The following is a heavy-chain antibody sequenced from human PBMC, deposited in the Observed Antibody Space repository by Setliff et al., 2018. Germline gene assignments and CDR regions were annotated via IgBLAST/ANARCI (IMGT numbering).Heavy chain of an antibody. Sequence: ASVKVSCKASGYTFTSYYIHWVRQAPGQGLEWMGWINPNSGGTNYAQKFQGWVTMTRDTSISTAYMELSRLRSDDTAVYYCARRRYYYDSSGYRWGGFYFDYWGQGTLVTVSS. CDR2: INPNSGGT. D-gene: IGHD3-22*01. CDR1: GYTFTSYY. V-gene: IGHV1-2*04. CDR3: ARRRYYYDSSGYRWGGFYFDY. J-gene: IGHJ4*02.